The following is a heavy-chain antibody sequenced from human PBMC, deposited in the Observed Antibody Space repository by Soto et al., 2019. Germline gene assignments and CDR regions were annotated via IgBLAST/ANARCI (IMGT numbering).Heavy chain of an antibody. CDR2: IYPGGSDT. CDR3: ARGGCSGGSCYGSQEYYFDY. J-gene: IGHJ4*02. D-gene: IGHD2-15*01. Sequence: PGESLKISCKGSGYSFTSYWIGWVRQMPGKGLEWMGIIYPGGSDTRYSPSFQGQVTISADKSISTAYLQWSSLKASDTAMYYCARGGCSGGSCYGSQEYYFDYWGQGTLVTVSS. V-gene: IGHV5-51*01. CDR1: GYSFTSYW.